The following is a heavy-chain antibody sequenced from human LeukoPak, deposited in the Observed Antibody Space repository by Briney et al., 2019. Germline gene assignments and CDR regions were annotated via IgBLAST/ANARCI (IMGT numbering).Heavy chain of an antibody. CDR2: IIPIFGTA. Sequence: ASVKVSCKASGGTFSSYAISWVRQAPGQGLEWMGRIIPIFGTANYAQKFQGRVTITTEESTSPAYMELSSLRSEDTAVYYCARVGYSGAFGIWGQGTMVTASS. J-gene: IGHJ3*02. CDR3: ARVGYSGAFGI. CDR1: GGTFSSYA. V-gene: IGHV1-69*05. D-gene: IGHD6-13*01.